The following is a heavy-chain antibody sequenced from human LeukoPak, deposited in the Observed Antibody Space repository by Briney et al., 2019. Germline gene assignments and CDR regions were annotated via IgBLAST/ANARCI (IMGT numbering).Heavy chain of an antibody. J-gene: IGHJ4*02. Sequence: GGSLKVSCEVSGFTFSTHWMSWVRQVPGKGLEWVGCVLPYGRLKYYVHSLKGRFTISKDNAKNSLYLQMNCLRAEDTAVYYCARGDVDYWGQGTLVTVSS. CDR3: ARGDVDY. CDR2: VLPYGRLK. CDR1: GFTFSTHW. V-gene: IGHV3-7*01.